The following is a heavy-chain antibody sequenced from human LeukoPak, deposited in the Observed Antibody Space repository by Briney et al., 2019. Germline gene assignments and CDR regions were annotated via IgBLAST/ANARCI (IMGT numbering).Heavy chain of an antibody. J-gene: IGHJ4*02. Sequence: GGSLRLSCAASGFTFSSYSMNWVRQAPGKGLEWVSFISSSSSYIYYADSVKGRFTISRDNAKNSLYLQMNSLRAEDTAVYYCARAPVEMATNDYWGQGTLVTVSS. CDR1: GFTFSSYS. CDR3: ARAPVEMATNDY. V-gene: IGHV3-21*01. D-gene: IGHD5-24*01. CDR2: ISSSSSYI.